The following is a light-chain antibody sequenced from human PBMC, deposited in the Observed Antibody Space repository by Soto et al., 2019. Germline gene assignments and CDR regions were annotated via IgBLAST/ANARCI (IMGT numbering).Light chain of an antibody. CDR1: SSNIGAGYD. J-gene: IGLJ1*01. V-gene: IGLV1-40*01. CDR3: QSYDSSLHASV. CDR2: GNT. Sequence: QSVLTQAPSVSGAPGQRVTISCTGSSSNIGAGYDVHWYQQLPGTAPKLLIYGNTNRPSGVPDRFSGSKSGSSASLAISGLQAEDEADYYCQSYDSSLHASVFGTGTKVTV.